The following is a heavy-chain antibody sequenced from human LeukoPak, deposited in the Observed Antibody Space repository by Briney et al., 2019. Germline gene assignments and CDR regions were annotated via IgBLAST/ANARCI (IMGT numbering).Heavy chain of an antibody. CDR2: INPNSGVT. CDR1: GYTFTGYY. V-gene: IGHV1-2*02. CDR3: ARGAMGTTGDRAMVADY. Sequence: GASVKVSCKASGYTFTGYYIHWVRQAPGQGLEWMGWINPNSGVTNYAQKFEGRVTMTRDTSISTAYMELSRLRSDDAAVYYCARGAMGTTGDRAMVADYWGQGPLVTVSS. D-gene: IGHD5-18*01. J-gene: IGHJ4*02.